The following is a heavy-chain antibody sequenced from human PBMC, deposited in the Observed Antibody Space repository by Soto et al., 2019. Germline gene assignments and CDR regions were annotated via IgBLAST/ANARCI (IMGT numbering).Heavy chain of an antibody. Sequence: EVQLVESGGGLVQPGGSLRLSCAASGFIFSSDVMKWVRHAPGKGLEWVSHITNTGTIYYADSVKDRFTISRDNAKNTLYQQMNSLRVEDTAVYYCARVSGSSTGDLDFWGQGTLVTVSS. CDR3: ARVSGSSTGDLDF. V-gene: IGHV3-48*03. CDR2: ITNTGTI. D-gene: IGHD2-15*01. J-gene: IGHJ4*02. CDR1: GFIFSSDV.